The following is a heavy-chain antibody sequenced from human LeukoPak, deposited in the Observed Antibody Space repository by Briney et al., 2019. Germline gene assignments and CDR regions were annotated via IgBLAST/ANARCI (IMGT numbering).Heavy chain of an antibody. CDR3: AKGGSGSYYIAGHYFDY. CDR2: ISGSGGST. CDR1: GFTVSSNY. J-gene: IGHJ4*02. D-gene: IGHD1-26*01. Sequence: PGGSLRLSCAASGFTVSSNYMSWVRQAPGKGLEWVSAISGSGGSTYYADSVKGRFTISRDNSKNTLYLQMNSLRAEDTAVYYCAKGGSGSYYIAGHYFDYWGQGTLVTVSS. V-gene: IGHV3-23*01.